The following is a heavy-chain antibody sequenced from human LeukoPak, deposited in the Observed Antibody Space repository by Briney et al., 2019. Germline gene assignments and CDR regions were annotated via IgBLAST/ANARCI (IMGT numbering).Heavy chain of an antibody. J-gene: IGHJ6*04. CDR2: ISSRGTTT. CDR3: AGVQGACSDTTCYVGNVDV. Sequence: GGSLRLSCAASGFPFGSYSMNWVRQAPGKGLEWLSYISSRGTTTYYADSVQGRLTTSRDNVENSLFLQMTGLRDDDTAIYYCAGVQGACSDTTCYVGNVDVWGEGTLVSVSS. V-gene: IGHV3-48*02. CDR1: GFPFGSYS. D-gene: IGHD1-1*01.